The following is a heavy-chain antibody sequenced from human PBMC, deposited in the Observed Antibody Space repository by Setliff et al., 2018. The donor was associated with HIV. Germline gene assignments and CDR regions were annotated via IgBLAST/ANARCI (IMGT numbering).Heavy chain of an antibody. D-gene: IGHD5-12*01. CDR2: ISSTGSTI. CDR3: ARGYGYDWRGHFDY. V-gene: IGHV3-48*03. Sequence: LRLSCVVSGFIFSSHEMNWVRQAPGKGLEWVSYISSTGSTIYYADSVKGRFTISRDNARNSLYLQMNSLRAEDTAVYYCARGYGYDWRGHFDYWGQGTLVTVSS. CDR1: GFIFSSHE. J-gene: IGHJ4*02.